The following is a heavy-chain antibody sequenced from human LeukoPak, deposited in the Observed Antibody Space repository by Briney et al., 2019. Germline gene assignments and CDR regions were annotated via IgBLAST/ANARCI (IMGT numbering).Heavy chain of an antibody. Sequence: GRSLRLSCAASGFTFDDYAMHWVRRAPGKGLEWVSGISWNSGSIGYADSVKGRFTISRDNAKNSLYLQMNSLRAEDTALYYCAKDYYYDSSGFLDYWGQGTLVTVSS. CDR3: AKDYYYDSSGFLDY. D-gene: IGHD3-22*01. J-gene: IGHJ4*02. CDR2: ISWNSGSI. V-gene: IGHV3-9*01. CDR1: GFTFDDYA.